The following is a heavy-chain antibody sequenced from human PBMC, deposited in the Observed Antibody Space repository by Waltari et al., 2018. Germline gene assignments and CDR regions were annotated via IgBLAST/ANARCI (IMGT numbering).Heavy chain of an antibody. CDR3: ARDGPGITIFGVVIHGMDV. Sequence: EVQLVESGGGLVQPGGSLRLSCVASGFTFSNFAMSWVRQDPGKGLEWVSGTSGTCDTTDYADSVKGRFTISRDNDKNSLYLQMNSLRAEDTAVYYCARDGPGITIFGVVIHGMDVWGQGTTVTVSS. J-gene: IGHJ6*02. V-gene: IGHV3-23*04. CDR2: TSGTCDTT. D-gene: IGHD3-3*01. CDR1: GFTFSNFA.